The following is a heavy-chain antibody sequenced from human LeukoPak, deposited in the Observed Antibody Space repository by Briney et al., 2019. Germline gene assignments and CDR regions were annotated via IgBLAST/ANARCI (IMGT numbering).Heavy chain of an antibody. Sequence: GGSLRLSCAASGFRFNTYWMSWVRQAPGKGLEWVANIKQDGNEKYYADSVKGRFTISRDNGKNSLDLQMNSLRAEDTAVYYCARAIRYGSGSYYTPTNWFDPWGQGTLVTVSS. CDR1: GFRFNTYW. CDR3: ARAIRYGSGSYYTPTNWFDP. J-gene: IGHJ5*02. D-gene: IGHD3-10*01. CDR2: IKQDGNEK. V-gene: IGHV3-7*03.